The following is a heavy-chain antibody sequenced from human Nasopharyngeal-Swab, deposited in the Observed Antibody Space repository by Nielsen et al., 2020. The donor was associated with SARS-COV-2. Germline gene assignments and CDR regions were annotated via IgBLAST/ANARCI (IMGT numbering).Heavy chain of an antibody. CDR3: AKAGAGSWYGDY. CDR1: GFAFSSYG. Sequence: GGSLRLSCAASGFAFSSYGMHWVRQAPGKGLEWVAVISYDGSNKYYADSVKGRFTISRDNSKNTLYLQMNSLRAEDTAVYYCAKAGAGSWYGDYWGLGTLVTVSS. CDR2: ISYDGSNK. J-gene: IGHJ4*02. V-gene: IGHV3-30*18. D-gene: IGHD6-13*01.